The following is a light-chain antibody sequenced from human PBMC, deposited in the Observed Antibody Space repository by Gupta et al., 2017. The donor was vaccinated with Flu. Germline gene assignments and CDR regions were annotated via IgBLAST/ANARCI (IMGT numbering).Light chain of an antibody. J-gene: IGKJ1*01. CDR3: GQGEHCPWA. V-gene: IGKV2-30*02. Sequence: DVVVTQSQPSVAVTPGQPASTSCRASQGLVHSDGNTYLHWFQQIPGQSPRRLIYLGSNRESGVPDRFSGSGSRIDFTLRISRVEVQDVVPYCFGQGEHCPWAFGQGTKLETK. CDR2: LGS. CDR1: QGLVHSDGNTY.